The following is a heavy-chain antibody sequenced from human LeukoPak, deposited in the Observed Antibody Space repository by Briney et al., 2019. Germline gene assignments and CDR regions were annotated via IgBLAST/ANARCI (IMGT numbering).Heavy chain of an antibody. CDR1: GFTFSSYS. D-gene: IGHD3-22*01. CDR2: ISSSSSYI. J-gene: IGHJ6*03. Sequence: GGSLRLSCAASGFTFSSYSMSWVRQAPGKGLEWVSSISSSSSYIYYADSVKGRFTISRDNARNSLYLQMNSLRAEDTAVYYCARDGGYDSSGYYYYYYYYYMDVWGKGTTVTVSS. CDR3: ARDGGYDSSGYYYYYYYYYMDV. V-gene: IGHV3-21*01.